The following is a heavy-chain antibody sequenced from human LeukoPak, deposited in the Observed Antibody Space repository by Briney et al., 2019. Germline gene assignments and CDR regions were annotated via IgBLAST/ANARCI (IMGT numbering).Heavy chain of an antibody. Sequence: GGSLRLSCAASGFTFSSYAMHWVRQAPGKGLEWVSSISSLSNYIYYADSVKGRFTISRDNAKNSLYLQMNSLRAEDTAVYYCARDRHKYNYDSGGYPPYWGQGTLVTVSS. CDR3: ARDRHKYNYDSGGYPPY. J-gene: IGHJ4*02. D-gene: IGHD3-22*01. CDR2: ISSLSNYI. V-gene: IGHV3-21*01. CDR1: GFTFSSYA.